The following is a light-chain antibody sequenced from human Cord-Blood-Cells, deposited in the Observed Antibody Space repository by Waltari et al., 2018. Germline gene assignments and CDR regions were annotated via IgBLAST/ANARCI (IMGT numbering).Light chain of an antibody. CDR1: SSDVGGYNY. V-gene: IGLV2-14*01. J-gene: IGLJ1*01. Sequence: QSALTQPASVSGSPGHSLTISCTGTSSDVGGYNYVSWYQQHPGKAPKLMIYDCSNRPSGVSNRFSGSKSGNTASLTISGLQAEDEADYYCSSYTSSSTYVFGTGTKVTVL. CDR2: DCS. CDR3: SSYTSSSTYV.